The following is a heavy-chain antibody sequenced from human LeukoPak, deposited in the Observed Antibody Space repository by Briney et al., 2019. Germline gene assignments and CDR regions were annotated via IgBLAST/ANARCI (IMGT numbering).Heavy chain of an antibody. CDR2: INHSGST. V-gene: IGHV4-34*01. Sequence: SETLSLTCAVYGGSFSGHYWSWIRQPPGKGLEWIGEINHSGSTNYNPSLKSRVTISVDTSKNQFSLKLSSVTAEDTAVYFCATGERMVRGDGVDYWGQGTLVTVSS. CDR3: ATGERMVRGDGVDY. D-gene: IGHD3-10*01. CDR1: GGSFSGHY. J-gene: IGHJ4*02.